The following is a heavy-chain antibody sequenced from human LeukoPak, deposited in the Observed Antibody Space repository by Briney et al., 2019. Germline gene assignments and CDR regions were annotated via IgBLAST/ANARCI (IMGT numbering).Heavy chain of an antibody. CDR2: IKQDGSET. CDR1: GFTSGFTFSSYW. D-gene: IGHD3-10*01. J-gene: IGHJ5*01. CDR3: ATPGYFNNGSYYHDS. Sequence: GGSLRLSCAASGFTSGFTFSSYWMTWVRQAPGWGPDWVANIKQDGSETYYVDSVKGRFTISRDNAKSSLYLQMDSLGAEDTAVYHCATPGYFNNGSYYHDSWGQGTLVTVSS. V-gene: IGHV3-7*01.